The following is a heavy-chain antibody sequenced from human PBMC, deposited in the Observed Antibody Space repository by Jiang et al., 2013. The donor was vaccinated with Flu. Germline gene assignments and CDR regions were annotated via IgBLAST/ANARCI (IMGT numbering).Heavy chain of an antibody. J-gene: IGHJ4*02. Sequence: QSGSELTKPGASVKISCKASGYTFTQYPMSWVRQAPGQGLEWMGYINTITGNPTYAQAFTGRFVFSLDIPVTTTYLEINNLKAEDSAIYYCGRESLGHWIDYWGQGTLVTVSS. CDR1: GYTFTQYP. CDR2: INTITGNP. CDR3: GRESLGHWIDY. V-gene: IGHV7-4-1*02. D-gene: IGHD1-1*01.